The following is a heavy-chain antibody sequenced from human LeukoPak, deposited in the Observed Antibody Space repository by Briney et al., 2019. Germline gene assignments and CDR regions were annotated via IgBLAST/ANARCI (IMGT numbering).Heavy chain of an antibody. CDR1: GFTFSSYW. J-gene: IGHJ4*02. CDR2: IKQDGSEK. CDR3: ARVQWELRGVGSYFEY. V-gene: IGHV3-7*01. D-gene: IGHD1-26*01. Sequence: GGSLRLSCVVSGFTFSSYWMSWVRQAPGKGLEWGANIKQDGSEKYYVDSVKGRFNMSRDNAKNSLYLQMNSLRAEDTAVYYCARVQWELRGVGSYFEYWGQGALVTVSS.